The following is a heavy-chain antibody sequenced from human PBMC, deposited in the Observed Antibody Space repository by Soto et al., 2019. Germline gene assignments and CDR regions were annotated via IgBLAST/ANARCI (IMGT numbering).Heavy chain of an antibody. CDR2: IYPGDSDT. CDR3: ARRAYQFDSYSFGY. Sequence: GESLKISCKASGYSFITYWIGWVRQMPGKGLEWMGIIYPGDSDTRFSPSFQGQVTISVDRSIHTAYLQWSSLKASDSAMYYCARRAYQFDSYSFGYWGQGTLVTVSS. D-gene: IGHD3-10*01. V-gene: IGHV5-51*01. J-gene: IGHJ4*02. CDR1: GYSFITYW.